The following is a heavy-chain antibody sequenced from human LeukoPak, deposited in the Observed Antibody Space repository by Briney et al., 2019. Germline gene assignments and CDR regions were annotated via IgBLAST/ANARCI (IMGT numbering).Heavy chain of an antibody. CDR1: GYTFTSYY. J-gene: IGHJ5*02. CDR2: INPSGGST. CDR3: AREDRVSSWYWGWFDP. Sequence: ASVTVSCKASGYTFTSYYMHWVRQAPGQGLEWMGIINPSGGSTSYAQKFQGRVTMTRDTSTSTVYMELSSLRSEDTAVYYCAREDRVSSWYWGWFDPWGQGTLVTVSS. D-gene: IGHD6-13*01. V-gene: IGHV1-46*01.